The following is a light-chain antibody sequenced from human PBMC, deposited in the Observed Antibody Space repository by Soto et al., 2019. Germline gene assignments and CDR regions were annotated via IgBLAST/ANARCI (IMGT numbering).Light chain of an antibody. CDR1: QSISTY. CDR2: AAS. CDR3: QQRYSTPYT. J-gene: IGKJ2*01. V-gene: IGKV1-39*01. Sequence: DIQMTQSPSSLSASVGDIVTISCRASQSISTYLYWYQQKPGKAPKLLIYAASSLQSGVPSRFSGSGSGTDFTLTISSLQPEDFATYHCQQRYSTPYTFGQGTKLEL.